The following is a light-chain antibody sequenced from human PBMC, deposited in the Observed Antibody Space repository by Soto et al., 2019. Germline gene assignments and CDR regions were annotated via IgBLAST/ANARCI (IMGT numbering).Light chain of an antibody. Sequence: EIVMTQSPATLSVSQGERATLSCRASESVSSNLAWYQQKPGQAPRLLIYGASTRATGIPARFSGSGSGTEFTLTIRSLQSEDFAVYYCQQYNKWPLTFGGGTKVEIK. CDR1: ESVSSN. CDR2: GAS. J-gene: IGKJ4*01. V-gene: IGKV3-15*01. CDR3: QQYNKWPLT.